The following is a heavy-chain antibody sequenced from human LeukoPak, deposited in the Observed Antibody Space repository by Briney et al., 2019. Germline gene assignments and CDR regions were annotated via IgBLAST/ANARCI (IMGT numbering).Heavy chain of an antibody. V-gene: IGHV1-2*02. CDR3: ARDLRGYYDSSGDAFDI. CDR1: GYTFTGYY. D-gene: IGHD3-22*01. J-gene: IGHJ3*02. CDR2: INPNSGGT. Sequence: ASVKVSCKASGYTFTGYYMHWVRQAPGQGLEWMGWINPNSGGTNYAQKFQGRVTITRDTSISTAYMELSRLRSDDTAVYYCARDLRGYYDSSGDAFDIRGQGTMVTVSS.